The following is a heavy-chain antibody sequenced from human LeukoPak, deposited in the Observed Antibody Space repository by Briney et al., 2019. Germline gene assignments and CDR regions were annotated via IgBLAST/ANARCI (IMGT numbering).Heavy chain of an antibody. V-gene: IGHV4-59*01. J-gene: IGHJ4*02. CDR3: ARVISGPRIDY. Sequence: SETLSLTCTVSGGSISSYYWSWIRQPPGKGLEWIGYIYYSGSTNYNPTLKSRVTISVDTSKNQFSLKLSSVTAADTAVYYCARVISGPRIDYWGQGTLVTVSS. CDR2: IYYSGST. CDR1: GGSISSYY.